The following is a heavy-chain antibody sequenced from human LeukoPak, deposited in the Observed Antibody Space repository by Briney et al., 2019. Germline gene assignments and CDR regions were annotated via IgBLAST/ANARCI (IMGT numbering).Heavy chain of an antibody. CDR1: GGSISSYY. J-gene: IGHJ4*02. CDR2: IYYSGST. D-gene: IGHD5-18*01. Sequence: SETLSLTCTVSGGSISSYYWSWIRQPPGKGLEWIGYIYYSGSTNYNPSLKSRVTISVDTSKKQFSLKLRSVTAADTAVYCCASSATGYSRFDYWGQGALVTVSS. CDR3: ASSATGYSRFDY. V-gene: IGHV4-59*01.